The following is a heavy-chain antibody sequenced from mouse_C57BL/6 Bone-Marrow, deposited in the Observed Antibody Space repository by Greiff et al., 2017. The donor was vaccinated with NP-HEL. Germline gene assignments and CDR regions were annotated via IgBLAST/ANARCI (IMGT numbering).Heavy chain of an antibody. Sequence: EVQLQESGPGLVKPSQSLSLTCSVTGYSITSGYYWNWIRQFPGNKLEWMGYISYDGSNNYNPSLKNRISITRDTSKNQFFLKLNSVTTEDTATYYCARGGDGYLDYWGQGTTLTVSS. CDR2: ISYDGSN. D-gene: IGHD2-3*01. J-gene: IGHJ2*01. CDR3: ARGGDGYLDY. V-gene: IGHV3-6*01. CDR1: GYSITSGYY.